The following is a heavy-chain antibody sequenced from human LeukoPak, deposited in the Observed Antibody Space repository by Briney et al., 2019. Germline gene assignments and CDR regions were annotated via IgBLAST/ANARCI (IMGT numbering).Heavy chain of an antibody. Sequence: KPSEILSLTCSVSGDSVNSGYYWGWMRQPPGKGLEWIGSIHHSGGTYYNPSLKSRVTISVDTSKNQFSLMVTSVTAADTAVYYCARVSLSSGVPFDYWGQGTLVTVSS. CDR2: IHHSGGT. J-gene: IGHJ4*02. D-gene: IGHD3-10*01. CDR1: GDSVNSGYY. CDR3: ARVSLSSGVPFDY. V-gene: IGHV4-38-2*02.